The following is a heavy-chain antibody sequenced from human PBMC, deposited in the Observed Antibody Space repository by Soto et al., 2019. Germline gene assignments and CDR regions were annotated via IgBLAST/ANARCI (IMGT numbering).Heavy chain of an antibody. CDR3: ARGLLYSSSWYGAYYYGMDV. CDR2: IYYSGST. CDR1: GGSISSGGYY. Sequence: PSETLSLTCTGSGGSISSGGYYWSWIRQHPGKGLEWIGYIYYSGSTYYNPSLKSRVTISVDTSKNQFSLKLSSVTAADTAVYYCARGLLYSSSWYGAYYYGMDVWGQGTTVTVSS. J-gene: IGHJ6*02. D-gene: IGHD6-13*01. V-gene: IGHV4-31*03.